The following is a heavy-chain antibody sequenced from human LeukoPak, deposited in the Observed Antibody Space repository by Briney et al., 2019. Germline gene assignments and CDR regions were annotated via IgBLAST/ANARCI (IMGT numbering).Heavy chain of an antibody. CDR2: INPTGDST. CDR3: AREASGGYFGY. Sequence: ASVKVSCKASGYTFTGYYMHWVRQAPGQGLEWVGLINPTGDSTNYAQNFRGRVTMTRDTSTSTVYMDLSSLRSEDTAVYYCAREASGGYFGYWGQGTLVTVSS. D-gene: IGHD4-23*01. J-gene: IGHJ4*02. V-gene: IGHV1-46*01. CDR1: GYTFTGYY.